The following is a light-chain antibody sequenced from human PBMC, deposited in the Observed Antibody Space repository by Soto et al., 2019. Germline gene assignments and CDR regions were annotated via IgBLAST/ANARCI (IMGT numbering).Light chain of an antibody. CDR2: GAS. CDR1: QRVRSGD. Sequence: EIVLTQSPGTLSLSPGERATLSCRASQRVRSGDFAWYQQKPGQAPRLLIVGASSRATGIPDRFSGGGSGTDFTLTISRLEHEDFALYYCHQYGTSPITFGGGTTVEIK. J-gene: IGKJ4*01. V-gene: IGKV3-20*01. CDR3: HQYGTSPIT.